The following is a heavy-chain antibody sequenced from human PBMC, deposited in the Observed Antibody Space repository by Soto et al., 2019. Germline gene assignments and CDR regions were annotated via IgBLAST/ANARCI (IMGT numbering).Heavy chain of an antibody. CDR3: ARQSGMDV. Sequence: GESLKISCKTSGYNFAGYWVGWVRQMAGKGLEWLGIMFPGDSDTKYSPSFQGQVIISADKSIRTAYLQWSSLKASDNAIYYCARQSGMDVWGQGTTVTVSS. CDR1: GYNFAGYW. V-gene: IGHV5-51*01. D-gene: IGHD5-12*01. J-gene: IGHJ6*02. CDR2: MFPGDSDT.